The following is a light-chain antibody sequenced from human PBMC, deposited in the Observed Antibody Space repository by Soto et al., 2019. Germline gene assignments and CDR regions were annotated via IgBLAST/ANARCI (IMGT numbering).Light chain of an antibody. CDR2: SNA. J-gene: IGLJ3*02. Sequence: QSVLTQPPSVSGAPGQRVTISCTGSSSNIGAGYDVHWYQQLPGTAPKLLIYSNALRPSGVPHRFSGSKSGTAGSLAISGLQSEDEAHYYCAAWDDSLKAMLFGGGTKLTVL. CDR3: AAWDDSLKAML. CDR1: SSNIGAGYD. V-gene: IGLV1-40*01.